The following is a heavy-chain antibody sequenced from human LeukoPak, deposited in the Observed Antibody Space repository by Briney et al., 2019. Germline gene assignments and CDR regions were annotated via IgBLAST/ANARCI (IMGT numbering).Heavy chain of an antibody. D-gene: IGHD2-2*01. V-gene: IGHV3-21*01. CDR2: ISSSSSYI. CDR3: ARGAFYCSSTSCYPRSYYYYMDV. CDR1: GFTFSSYS. J-gene: IGHJ6*03. Sequence: GGSLRLSCAASGFTFSSYSMNWVRQAPGKGLEWVSSISSSSSYIYYADSVKGRFTISRDNAKNSLYLQMNRLRAEDTAVYYCARGAFYCSSTSCYPRSYYYYMDVWGKGTTVTISS.